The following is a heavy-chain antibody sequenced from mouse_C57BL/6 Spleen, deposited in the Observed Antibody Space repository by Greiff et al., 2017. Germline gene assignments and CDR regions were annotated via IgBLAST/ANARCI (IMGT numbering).Heavy chain of an antibody. Sequence: DVKLQQSVAELVRPGASVKLSCTASGFNIKNTYMHWVKQRPEQGLEWIGRIDPANGNTKYAPKFQGKATITADTSSNTAYLQLSSLTSEDTAIYYCAKDDYDGYYAMDYWGQGTSVTVSS. CDR3: AKDDYDGYYAMDY. CDR1: GFNIKNTY. V-gene: IGHV14-3*01. D-gene: IGHD2-4*01. J-gene: IGHJ4*01. CDR2: IDPANGNT.